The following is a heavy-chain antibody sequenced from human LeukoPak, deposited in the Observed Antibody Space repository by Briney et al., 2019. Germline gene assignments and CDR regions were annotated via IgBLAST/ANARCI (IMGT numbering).Heavy chain of an antibody. CDR2: IYYSGDT. CDR1: GGSISNSNYY. D-gene: IGHD2-8*01. J-gene: IGHJ4*02. Sequence: SETLSLTCTVSGGSISNSNYYWGWIRQPPGKGLEWIGSIYYSGDTYYNPSLKSRVTISVDTSKNQFSLKLRSVTATDTAVYHCATSTVLYAIPYFEYWGQGTLVTVSS. CDR3: ATSTVLYAIPYFEY. V-gene: IGHV4-39*01.